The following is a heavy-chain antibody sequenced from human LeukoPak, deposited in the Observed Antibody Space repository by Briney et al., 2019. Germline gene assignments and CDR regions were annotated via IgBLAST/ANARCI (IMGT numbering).Heavy chain of an antibody. CDR1: GFTFRSYA. CDR2: IKQDGSEK. D-gene: IGHD4-23*01. V-gene: IGHV3-7*03. Sequence: GGSLRLSCVGSGFTFRSYAMTWVRQAPGKGLEWVANIKQDGSEKDYVDSVKGRFTISRDNSKNTLYLQMNSLRAEDTAVYYCAKDRPTVVTRRHYFDYWGQGILVAVSS. J-gene: IGHJ4*02. CDR3: AKDRPTVVTRRHYFDY.